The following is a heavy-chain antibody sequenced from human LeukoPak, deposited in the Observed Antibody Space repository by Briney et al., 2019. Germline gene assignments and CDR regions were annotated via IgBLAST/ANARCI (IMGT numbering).Heavy chain of an antibody. D-gene: IGHD3-22*01. Sequence: GGSLRLSCAASGFTFSSYSMNWVRQAPGKGLEWVSYISSSSSTIYYADSVKGRFTISRDNAKNSLYLQMNSLRAEDTAVYYCARGPYYYDSSGYNWFDPWGQGTLVTVSS. CDR1: GFTFSSYS. CDR3: ARGPYYYDSSGYNWFDP. CDR2: ISSSSSTI. V-gene: IGHV3-48*01. J-gene: IGHJ5*02.